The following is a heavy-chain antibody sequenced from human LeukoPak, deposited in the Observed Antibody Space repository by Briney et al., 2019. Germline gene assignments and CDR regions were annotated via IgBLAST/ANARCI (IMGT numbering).Heavy chain of an antibody. CDR3: AKPYYDSSGYLLHFDY. CDR1: GFIFSSYS. V-gene: IGHV3-30*18. CDR2: ISYDGSNE. Sequence: PGGSLRLSCSASGFIFSSYSMHWVRQAPGKGLEWVAVISYDGSNEYYGDSVKGRFTISRDNSKSTLYLQMNSLRAEDTAVYFCAKPYYDSSGYLLHFDYWGQGTLVTVSS. J-gene: IGHJ4*02. D-gene: IGHD3-22*01.